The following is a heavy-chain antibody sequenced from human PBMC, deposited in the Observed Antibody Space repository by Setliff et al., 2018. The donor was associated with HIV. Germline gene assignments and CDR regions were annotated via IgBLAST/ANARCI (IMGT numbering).Heavy chain of an antibody. CDR3: ARDLFPYYHDSRPYYPPAY. D-gene: IGHD3-22*01. CDR1: GFNLNTYW. CDR2: IKQDGSEK. Sequence: GSLRLSCAASGFNLNTYWMTWVRQAPGRGLEWVAIIKQDGSEKYYVDSVKGRFTISRDNAKNSLYLQMNSLRAEDTAMYYCARDLFPYYHDSRPYYPPAYWGQGTLVTVSS. J-gene: IGHJ4*02. V-gene: IGHV3-7*03.